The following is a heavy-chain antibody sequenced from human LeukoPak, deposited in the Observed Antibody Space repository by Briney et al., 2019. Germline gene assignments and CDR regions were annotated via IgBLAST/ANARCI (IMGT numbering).Heavy chain of an antibody. CDR1: GFTFSDYS. CDR2: ISSSSNYI. CDR3: ARGTSTGDY. V-gene: IGHV3-21*01. D-gene: IGHD1/OR15-1a*01. Sequence: PGGSLKLSCAASGFTFSDYSMNWVRQAPGKGLEWVSSISSSSNYIYYADSVTGRFTISRDDAKNSLFLQMNSLRAEDTAVYYCARGTSTGDYWGQGTLVTVSS. J-gene: IGHJ4*02.